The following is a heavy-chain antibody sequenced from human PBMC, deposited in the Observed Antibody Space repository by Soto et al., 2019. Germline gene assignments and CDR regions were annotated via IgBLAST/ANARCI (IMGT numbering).Heavy chain of an antibody. CDR3: ARGKRYYYGSGSYTRAFDI. D-gene: IGHD3-10*01. Sequence: SETLSLTCAVYGGSFSGYYWSWIRQPPGKGLEWIGEINHSGSTNYNPSLKSRVTISVDTSKNQFSLKLSSVTAADTAVYYCARGKRYYYGSGSYTRAFDIWGQGTMVTVSS. CDR2: INHSGST. J-gene: IGHJ3*02. V-gene: IGHV4-34*01. CDR1: GGSFSGYY.